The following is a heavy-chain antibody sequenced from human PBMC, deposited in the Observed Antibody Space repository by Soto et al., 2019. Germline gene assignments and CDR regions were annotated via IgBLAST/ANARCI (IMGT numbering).Heavy chain of an antibody. J-gene: IGHJ5*02. CDR2: IYYSGST. CDR3: ATYRDGYNSNWFDP. Sequence: SETLSLTCTVSGGSISSYYWSWIRQPPGKGLEWIGYIYYSGSTNYNPSLKSRVAISVDTSKNQFSLKLSSVTAADTAVYYCATYRDGYNSNWFDPWGQGTLVTVSS. CDR1: GGSISSYY. D-gene: IGHD5-12*01. V-gene: IGHV4-59*01.